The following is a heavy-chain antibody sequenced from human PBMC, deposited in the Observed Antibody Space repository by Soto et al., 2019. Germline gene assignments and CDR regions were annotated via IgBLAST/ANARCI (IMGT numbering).Heavy chain of an antibody. Sequence: SETLSLTCSVSGASISSGGYYWSWIRQHPGRGLEWIGYIYYSGSTYYNPSLKSRVSISVDTSKNQLSLKLSSVTAADTAVYYCARTLKLESTVDYWGQGTLVTVSS. V-gene: IGHV4-31*03. CDR3: ARTLKLESTVDY. D-gene: IGHD2-8*02. CDR1: GASISSGGYY. CDR2: IYYSGST. J-gene: IGHJ4*02.